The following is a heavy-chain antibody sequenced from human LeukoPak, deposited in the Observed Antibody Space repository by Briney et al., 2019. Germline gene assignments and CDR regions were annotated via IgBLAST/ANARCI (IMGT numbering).Heavy chain of an antibody. D-gene: IGHD2-2*02. Sequence: GGSLRLSCAASGFTFDDYEMSWVRQAPGKGLEWVAGINWNGGRKGYADSVKGRFTTSRDNAKNSLYLQMNSLRAEDTALCYCKGYCSSSSCYSDMDVWGQGTTVTVSS. CDR2: INWNGGRK. J-gene: IGHJ6*02. V-gene: IGHV3-20*04. CDR3: KGYCSSSSCYSDMDV. CDR1: GFTFDDYE.